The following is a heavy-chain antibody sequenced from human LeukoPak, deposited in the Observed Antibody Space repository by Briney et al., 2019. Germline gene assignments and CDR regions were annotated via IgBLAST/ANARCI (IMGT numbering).Heavy chain of an antibody. J-gene: IGHJ4*02. CDR3: GRRSCSGGSCNCDY. CDR1: GFTFSIYA. V-gene: IGHV3-23*01. CDR2: ISSGGSNT. Sequence: GGPLRLSCAGSGFTFSIYAMAWVRQAPGKGLEWVSAISSGGSNTNYADSVKGRFTMSRDNSKNTLYLQMNSLTAEDTAVYYCGRRSCSGGSCNCDYWGQGTLVTVSS. D-gene: IGHD2-15*01.